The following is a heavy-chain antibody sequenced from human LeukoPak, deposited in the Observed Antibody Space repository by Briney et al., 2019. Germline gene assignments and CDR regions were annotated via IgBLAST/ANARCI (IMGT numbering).Heavy chain of an antibody. CDR3: ARDLLDGGSWTRWFDP. D-gene: IGHD2-15*01. Sequence: ASVKASCKASGYTFTSYGISSVRQAPGQELEWMGWFSAYNGNTNYAQKLQGRVTMTTDTSTSTAYMELRSLRSDDTAVYYCARDLLDGGSWTRWFDPWGQGTLVTVSS. CDR1: GYTFTSYG. J-gene: IGHJ5*02. CDR2: FSAYNGNT. V-gene: IGHV1-18*01.